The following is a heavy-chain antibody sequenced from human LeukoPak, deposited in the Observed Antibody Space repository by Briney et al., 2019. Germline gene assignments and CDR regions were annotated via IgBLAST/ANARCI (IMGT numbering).Heavy chain of an antibody. CDR3: ARSSVDTAMVALVHWFDP. D-gene: IGHD5-18*01. V-gene: IGHV1-8*01. Sequence: SVKVSCKASGYTFTSYDINWVRQATRQGLEWMGWMNPNSGNTGYAQKFQGRVTMTRNTSISTAYMELSSLRSEDTAVYYCARSSVDTAMVALVHWFDPWGQGTLVTVSS. CDR2: MNPNSGNT. CDR1: GYTFTSYD. J-gene: IGHJ5*02.